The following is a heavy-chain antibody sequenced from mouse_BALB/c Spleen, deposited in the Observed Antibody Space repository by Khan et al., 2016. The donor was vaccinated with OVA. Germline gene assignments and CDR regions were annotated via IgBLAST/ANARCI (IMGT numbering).Heavy chain of an antibody. V-gene: IGHV1S81*02. CDR1: GYTFTSYW. CDR2: TNPTNGRT. J-gene: IGHJ2*01. CDR3: ARIKKIVATYFDY. Sequence: QVQLKQSGAELVKAGASVKMSCKASGYTFTSYWMHWVKQRLGQGLEWFAETNPTNGRTYYNEKFKSKATLTVDKSSSTAYMLLSGPTCEDSAVYDCARIKKIVATYFDYGGQGTTRTVSS. D-gene: IGHD1-1*01.